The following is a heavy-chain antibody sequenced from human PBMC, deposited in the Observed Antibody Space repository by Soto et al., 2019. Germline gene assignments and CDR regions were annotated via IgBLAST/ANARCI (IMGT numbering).Heavy chain of an antibody. D-gene: IGHD2-15*01. CDR2: INPNSGGT. Sequence: ASVKVSCNSSGYTFGGYYTHWVRQAPGQGLEWLGCINPNSGGTNSEQKLKDRVPITTDTITSTAYMDLRSLRSDDPAVNYCASGQGEYCSRGSCYANYYYNGMDVWRQGTTVTVSS. CDR3: ASGQGEYCSRGSCYANYYYNGMDV. CDR1: GYTFGGYY. V-gene: IGHV1-2*02. J-gene: IGHJ6*02.